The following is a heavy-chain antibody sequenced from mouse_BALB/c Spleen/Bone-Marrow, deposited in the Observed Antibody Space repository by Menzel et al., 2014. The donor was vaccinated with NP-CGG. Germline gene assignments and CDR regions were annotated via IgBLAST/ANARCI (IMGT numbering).Heavy chain of an antibody. CDR1: GFTFSSYT. CDR2: MSPGGSYT. CDR3: ARDDGDEAWFDY. J-gene: IGHJ3*01. D-gene: IGHD2-3*01. Sequence: DVMLVESGGGLVKPGGSLKLSCAASGFTFSSYTMSWVRQTPEKGLEWVATMSPGGSYTYYPDGVKDRFTISGDNAKNTLYLQMSSLKSEDTAMYYCARDDGDEAWFDYWGQGTPVTVSA. V-gene: IGHV5-6-4*01.